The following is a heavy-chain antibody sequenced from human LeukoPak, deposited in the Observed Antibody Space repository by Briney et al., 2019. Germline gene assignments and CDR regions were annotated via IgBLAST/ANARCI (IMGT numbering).Heavy chain of an antibody. CDR1: GYSFTSCW. J-gene: IGHJ3*02. D-gene: IGHD2-2*01. Sequence: GESLRISCKGSGYSFTSCWISWVRQMPGKGLEWVGRIDPSDSYTNYSPSFQGHVTISADKSISTAYLQWSSLKASDTAMYYCARPAAGYCSSTSCSDAFDIWGQGTMVTVSS. CDR3: ARPAAGYCSSTSCSDAFDI. CDR2: IDPSDSYT. V-gene: IGHV5-10-1*01.